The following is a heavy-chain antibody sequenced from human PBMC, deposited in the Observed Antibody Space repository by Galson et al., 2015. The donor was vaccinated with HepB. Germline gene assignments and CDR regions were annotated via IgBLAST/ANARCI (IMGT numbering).Heavy chain of an antibody. V-gene: IGHV6-1*01. CDR3: ATATGGMGYGMVV. CDR1: GDSVSSNIAA. Sequence: CAISGDSVSSNIAAWNWIRQSPSRGLEWLGRTCYRSKWYIDYAVSVKSRIVINPDTSKNQFSLQLNSVTPEDTAVYYCATATGGMGYGMVVWGQGTTVTVSS. CDR2: TCYRSKWYI. D-gene: IGHD6-13*01. J-gene: IGHJ6*02.